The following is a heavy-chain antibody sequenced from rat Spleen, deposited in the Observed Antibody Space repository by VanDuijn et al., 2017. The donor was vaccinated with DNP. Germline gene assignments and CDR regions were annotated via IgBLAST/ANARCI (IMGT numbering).Heavy chain of an antibody. CDR2: INTGGDNT. V-gene: IGHV5-25*01. Sequence: EVQLVESGGGLVQPGRSMKLSCAASGFIFSNYYMAWVRQAPTKGLEWVASINTGGDNTYYRDSVKGRFTISRDNAKSTLYLQMDSLRSEDTATYYCARGVSSYYGYNSYWYFDFWGPGTMVTVSS. CDR3: ARGVSSYYGYNSYWYFDF. CDR1: GFIFSNYY. D-gene: IGHD1-9*01. J-gene: IGHJ1*01.